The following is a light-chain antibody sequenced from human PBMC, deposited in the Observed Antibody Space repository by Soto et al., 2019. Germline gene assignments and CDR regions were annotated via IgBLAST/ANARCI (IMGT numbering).Light chain of an antibody. J-gene: IGLJ1*01. CDR3: ASYGGNNNLV. CDR2: EVT. CDR1: SSDVGGYNY. V-gene: IGLV2-8*01. Sequence: QSALTQPPSASGSPGQSVTISCTGTSSDVGGYNYVSWYQQHPGKAPKLMIYEVTKRPSGVPDRFSGSKSGNTASLTVSGLQAEDEADYYCASYGGNNNLVFGSGTKLTVL.